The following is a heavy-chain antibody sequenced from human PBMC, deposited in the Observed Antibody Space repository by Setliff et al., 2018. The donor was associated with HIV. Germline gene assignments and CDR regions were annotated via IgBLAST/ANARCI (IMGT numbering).Heavy chain of an antibody. CDR3: AREGHLAAPGSSEFDP. CDR2: IIPIFGTA. V-gene: IGHV1-69*05. Sequence: SVKVSCKASGGTFSSYAISWVRQAPGQGLEWMGRIIPIFGTANYAQRFQGRLTVTTDTSTSTVYLELRLLTSDDTAIYYCAREGHLAAPGSSEFDPWGQGTLVTVSS. CDR1: GGTFSSYA. J-gene: IGHJ5*02. D-gene: IGHD6-13*01.